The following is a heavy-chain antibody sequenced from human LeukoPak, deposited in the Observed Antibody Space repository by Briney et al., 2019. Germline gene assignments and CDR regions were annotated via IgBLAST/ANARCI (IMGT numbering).Heavy chain of an antibody. V-gene: IGHV3-11*04. CDR2: ISSSGDTI. J-gene: IGHJ6*03. CDR3: ARGWGGSGTRYYYMDV. CDR1: GFTFSDYY. D-gene: IGHD3-10*01. Sequence: GGSLRLSCAASGFTFSDYYMSWIRQAPGKGLEWISYISSSGDTIFYADSVKGRFTISRDNAKNSLYLQMNSLRAEDTAVYYCARGWGGSGTRYYYMDVWGKGTTVTISS.